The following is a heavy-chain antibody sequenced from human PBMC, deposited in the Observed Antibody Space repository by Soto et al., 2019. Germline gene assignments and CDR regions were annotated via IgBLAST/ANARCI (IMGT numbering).Heavy chain of an antibody. CDR2: INAGNGNT. V-gene: IGHV1-3*05. CDR1: GYTFTSYA. Sequence: QVQLVQSGAEEKKPGASVKVSCKASGYTFTSYAMHWVRQATGQRLEWMGWINAGNGNTKYSQKFQGRVTITRDTSASTAYMELSRLRSEDTAVYYCARDPSYYGMDVWGQGTTVTVSS. J-gene: IGHJ6*02. CDR3: ARDPSYYGMDV.